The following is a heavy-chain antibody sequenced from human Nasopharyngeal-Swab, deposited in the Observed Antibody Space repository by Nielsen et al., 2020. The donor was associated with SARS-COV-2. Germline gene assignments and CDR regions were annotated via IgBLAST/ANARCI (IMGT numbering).Heavy chain of an antibody. CDR3: ARHSSNAIFGVVIPYGMDV. CDR1: GFSFSSYE. CDR2: ISSSGGTR. J-gene: IGHJ6*02. V-gene: IGHV3-48*03. Sequence: LSLTCVASGFSFSSYEMNWVRQAPGKGLEWLSSISSSGGTRNYADSVKGRFISSRDNAKNSMYLQMNSLRAEDTAVYYCARHSSNAIFGVVIPYGMDVWGQGTTLTVSS. D-gene: IGHD3-3*01.